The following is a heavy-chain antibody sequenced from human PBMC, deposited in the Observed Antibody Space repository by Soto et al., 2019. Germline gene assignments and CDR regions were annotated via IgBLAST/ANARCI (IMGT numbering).Heavy chain of an antibody. J-gene: IGHJ5*02. V-gene: IGHV1-69*01. D-gene: IGHD3-10*01. CDR1: GGTFSSYA. Sequence: QVPLVQSGAEVKKPGSSVTVSCKASGGTFSSYAIHWVRQAPGQGLEWMGGIIPMYGPAKYAQRFQGRVTITADDSTTTVYMELTSLTSQDTAVYYCARVTSMVRGVIDNWFDPWGHGTLVTVSS. CDR2: IIPMYGPA. CDR3: ARVTSMVRGVIDNWFDP.